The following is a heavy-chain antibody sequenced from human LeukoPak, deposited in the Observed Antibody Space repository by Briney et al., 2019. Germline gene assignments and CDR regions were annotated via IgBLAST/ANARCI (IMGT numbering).Heavy chain of an antibody. CDR3: ARGGYSSGWYWNDY. Sequence: SGGSLRLSCAASGFTFSSYWMHWVRQAPGKGLVXXXXXNSDGSSTSYADSVKGRFTISRDNAKNTLYLQMNSLRAEDTAVYYCARGGYSSGWYWNDYWGQGTLVTVSS. D-gene: IGHD6-19*01. CDR1: GFTFSSYW. J-gene: IGHJ4*02. V-gene: IGHV3-74*01. CDR2: XNSDGSST.